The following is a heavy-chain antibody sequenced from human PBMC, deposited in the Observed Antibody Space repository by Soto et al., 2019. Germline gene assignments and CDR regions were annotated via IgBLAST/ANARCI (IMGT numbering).Heavy chain of an antibody. D-gene: IGHD7-27*01. CDR3: ARGLGMCLDWYFDL. J-gene: IGHJ2*01. V-gene: IGHV1-8*02. CDR1: GYTFTSYD. CDR2: MNPNSGNT. Sequence: ASVKVSCKASGYTFTSYDINWVRQATGQGLEWMGWMNPNSGNTGYAQKFQGRVTMTRNTSISTAYMELSSLRSEDTALYYFARGLGMCLDWYFDLWGRGTLVTVSS.